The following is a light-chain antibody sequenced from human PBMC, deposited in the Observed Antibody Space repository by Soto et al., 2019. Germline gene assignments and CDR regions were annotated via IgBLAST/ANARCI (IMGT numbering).Light chain of an antibody. J-gene: IGKJ1*01. Sequence: DIVLTQSPGTLSLFQGERATLSCTVSQTVSSSSLAWYQQKPGQAPRLLIFGASTRAAGFPDRFSRSGSGADFTLTISRLESEDFAVYYWQQYSNSPRTFGKGTKVDIK. CDR3: QQYSNSPRT. V-gene: IGKV3-20*01. CDR2: GAS. CDR1: QTVSSSS.